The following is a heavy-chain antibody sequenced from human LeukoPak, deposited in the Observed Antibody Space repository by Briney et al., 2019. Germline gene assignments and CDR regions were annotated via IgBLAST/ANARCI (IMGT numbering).Heavy chain of an antibody. CDR1: GFIFKTYE. CDR2: ISSSGSTI. D-gene: IGHD6-19*01. CDR3: AREGWTFDY. J-gene: IGHJ4*02. V-gene: IGHV3-48*03. Sequence: GGSLRLSCAASGFIFKTYEMNWVRQAPGKGLEWISYISSSGSTIYYADSVKSRFTISRDNAKNSLYLQMNSLRAEDTAVYYCAREGWTFDYWGQGTLVTVSS.